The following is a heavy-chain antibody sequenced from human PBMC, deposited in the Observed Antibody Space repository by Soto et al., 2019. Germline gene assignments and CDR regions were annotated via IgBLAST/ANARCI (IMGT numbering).Heavy chain of an antibody. J-gene: IGHJ4*02. V-gene: IGHV1-3*05. CDR3: AILGTYYFDNSDNYFDF. CDR1: GYTLTRYS. Sequence: QVQLVQSGAEEMKPGASVKVSCKASGYTLTRYSIHWVRQAPGQRLEWMGWINAGNGNTKFSQKFQGRVTITRDTSVSTAYMELRGIRSEDTAVYYCAILGTYYFDNSDNYFDFWGQGTLVTVSS. D-gene: IGHD3-22*01. CDR2: INAGNGNT.